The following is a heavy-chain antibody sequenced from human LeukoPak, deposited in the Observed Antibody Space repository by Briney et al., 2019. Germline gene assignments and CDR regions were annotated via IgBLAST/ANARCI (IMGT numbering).Heavy chain of an antibody. Sequence: SETLSLTCTVSGGSISSSSYYWGWIRQPPGKGLEWIGSIYYSGSTFYNPSLKSRVTISLDTSKNQFSLRLSSVTAADTAVYYCARDSEWLRFRFDYWGQGTLVTVSS. CDR2: IYYSGST. J-gene: IGHJ4*02. V-gene: IGHV4-39*07. CDR3: ARDSEWLRFRFDY. D-gene: IGHD5-12*01. CDR1: GGSISSSSYY.